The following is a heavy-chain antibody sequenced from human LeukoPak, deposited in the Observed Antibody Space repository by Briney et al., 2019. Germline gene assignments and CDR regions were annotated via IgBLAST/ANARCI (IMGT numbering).Heavy chain of an antibody. D-gene: IGHD5-18*01. V-gene: IGHV5-51*01. J-gene: IGHJ6*03. CDR3: ASRVDTAPGADYYYYMDV. CDR1: GYSFISHW. CDR2: IYPGDSDT. Sequence: GESLKISCKGSGYSFISHWIGWVRQVPGKGLEWMGIIYPGDSDTRYSPSFQGQVTISADKSISTAYLQWSSLKASDTAMYYCASRVDTAPGADYYYYMDVWGKGTTVTVSS.